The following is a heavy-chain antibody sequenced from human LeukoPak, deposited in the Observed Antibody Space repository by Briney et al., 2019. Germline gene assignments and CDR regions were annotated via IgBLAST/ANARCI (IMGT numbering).Heavy chain of an antibody. CDR3: ARFSPHNNYNDY. D-gene: IGHD5-24*01. Sequence: SETLSLTCAVYGGSFSSYYWTWIRQPPGKGLQWIEEFNHSGNTNYNPSLKSRVSISVDTSKNQFSLKLTSVTAADTAVYYCARFSPHNNYNDYWGQGTLVTVSS. CDR1: GGSFSSYY. CDR2: FNHSGNT. J-gene: IGHJ4*02. V-gene: IGHV4-34*01.